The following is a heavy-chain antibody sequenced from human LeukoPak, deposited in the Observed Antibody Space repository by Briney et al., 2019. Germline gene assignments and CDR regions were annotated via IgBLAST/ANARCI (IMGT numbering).Heavy chain of an antibody. CDR3: ARSIPYGTTWYGRSDY. CDR2: IKDDGSEE. CDR1: GFNFNNYW. Sequence: GGSLRLSCAASGFNFNNYWMSWLRQAPGKGLEWVANIKDDGSEEYYVDSVKGRFTIVRDNAYNSLYLQMNSLRVEDTAIYYCARSIPYGTTWYGRSDYWGQGTLVTVSS. V-gene: IGHV3-7*03. D-gene: IGHD6-13*01. J-gene: IGHJ4*02.